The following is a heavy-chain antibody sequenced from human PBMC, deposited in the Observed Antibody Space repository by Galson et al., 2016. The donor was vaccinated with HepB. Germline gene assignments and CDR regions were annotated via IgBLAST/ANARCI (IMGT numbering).Heavy chain of an antibody. J-gene: IGHJ6*02. CDR2: TYSGGIT. CDR3: ARSHYYYAMDV. V-gene: IGHV3-53*01. Sequence: SLRLSCAASGFTVSINDMSWVRQAPGKGLEWVSITYSGGITKYADSVKGRFTISRDNSKNTLFLQMNSLRAGDTAVYYCARSHYYYAMDVWGQGTTVTVSS. CDR1: GFTVSIND.